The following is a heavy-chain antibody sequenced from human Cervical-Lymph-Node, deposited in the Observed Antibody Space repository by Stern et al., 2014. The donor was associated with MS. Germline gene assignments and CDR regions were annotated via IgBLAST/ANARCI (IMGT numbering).Heavy chain of an antibody. CDR3: ARGLYYFDY. V-gene: IGHV3-33*01. J-gene: IGHJ4*02. CDR1: GFTFSAHG. Sequence: VQLGESGGGVVQPGRSLRLSCAASGFTFSAHGMHWVRQAPGKGLEWVAVIWYDGSSKYYADSVKGRFTISRDNSKNTLYLQLNSLRAEDTAVFYCARGLYYFDYWGRGTLVTVSS. CDR2: IWYDGSSK.